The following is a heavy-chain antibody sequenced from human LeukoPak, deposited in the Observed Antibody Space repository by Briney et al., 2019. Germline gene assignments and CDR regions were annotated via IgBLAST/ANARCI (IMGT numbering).Heavy chain of an antibody. CDR3: ARSANLIRGNYFDY. CDR2: IYTSGST. CDR1: GGSISSGSYY. V-gene: IGHV4-61*02. J-gene: IGHJ4*02. Sequence: PSETLSLTCTVSGGSISSGSYYWSWIRQPAGKGLEWIGRIYTSGSTNYNPSLKSRVTISVDTSKNQFSLKLSSVTAADTAVYYCARSANLIRGNYFDYWGQGTQVTVSS. D-gene: IGHD2-8*01.